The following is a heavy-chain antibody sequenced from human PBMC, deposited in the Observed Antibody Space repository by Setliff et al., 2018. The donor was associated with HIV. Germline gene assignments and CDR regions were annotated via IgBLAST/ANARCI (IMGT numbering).Heavy chain of an antibody. CDR1: GVTFNYSF. V-gene: IGHV1-69*13. J-gene: IGHJ1*01. CDR2: VVPTIHEA. CDR3: ARGADASGYFYREYFQH. Sequence: SVKVSCKASGVTFNYSFITWVRQAPEQGLEWMGGVVPTIHEATYAQKFQGRVTITADGSATTVYMEMSGLTSEDTAIYYCARGADASGYFYREYFQHWGQGTLVTVSS. D-gene: IGHD3-22*01.